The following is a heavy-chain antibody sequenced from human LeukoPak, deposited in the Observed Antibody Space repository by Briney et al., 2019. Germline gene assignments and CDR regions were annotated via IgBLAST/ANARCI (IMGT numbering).Heavy chain of an antibody. CDR3: ARATRTLEGGPPADYYYYGMDV. D-gene: IGHD2-15*01. J-gene: IGHJ6*02. V-gene: IGHV3-30-3*01. Sequence: GRSLRLSCAASGFTFSSYAMHWVRQAPGKGLEWVAVISYDGSNKYYADSVKGRFTISRDNSKNTLYLQMNSLRAEDTAVYYCARATRTLEGGPPADYYYYGMDVWAKGPRSPSP. CDR2: ISYDGSNK. CDR1: GFTFSSYA.